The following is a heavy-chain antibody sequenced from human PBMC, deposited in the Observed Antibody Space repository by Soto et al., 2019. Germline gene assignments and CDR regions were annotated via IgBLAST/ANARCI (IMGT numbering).Heavy chain of an antibody. CDR2: MNPNSGNT. Sequence: QVQLVQSGAEVKKPGASVKVSCKASGYTFTSYDINWVRQATGQGLEWMGWMNPNSGNTANAQNFQGRVTMTTNTSINTAYMELSSLTSEDTAVYYCARGQPGVTVTGHFDYWGQGTLVTVSS. D-gene: IGHD4-17*01. V-gene: IGHV1-8*01. CDR1: GYTFTSYD. CDR3: ARGQPGVTVTGHFDY. J-gene: IGHJ4*02.